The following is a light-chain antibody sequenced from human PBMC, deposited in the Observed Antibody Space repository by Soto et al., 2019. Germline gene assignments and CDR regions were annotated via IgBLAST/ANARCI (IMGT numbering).Light chain of an antibody. V-gene: IGLV2-14*03. CDR3: SSCTTNNTCQIV. CDR1: SSDVGGYNY. CDR2: DVT. Sequence: QSALTQPASVSGSPGQSITISCTGTSSDVGGYNYVSWYQHHPGKAPKLIIYDVTNRPSGVSNPFSGSKSGNTASLTISGLQPEDEAEYYCSSCTTNNTCQIVFGTGTKVTVL. J-gene: IGLJ1*01.